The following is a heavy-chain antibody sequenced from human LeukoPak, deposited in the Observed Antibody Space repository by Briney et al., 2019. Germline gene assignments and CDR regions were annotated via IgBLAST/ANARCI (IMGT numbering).Heavy chain of an antibody. V-gene: IGHV4-59*01. CDR2: IYYSGST. CDR1: GGSISSYY. J-gene: IGHJ3*02. CDR3: ARDASYYDSSGYYCDAFDI. D-gene: IGHD3-22*01. Sequence: SETLSLTCSVSGGSISSYYWSWIRQPPGKGLEWIGYIYYSGSTNYNPSLKSRVTISVDTSKNQFSLKLSSVTAADTAVYYCARDASYYDSSGYYCDAFDIWGQGTMVTVSS.